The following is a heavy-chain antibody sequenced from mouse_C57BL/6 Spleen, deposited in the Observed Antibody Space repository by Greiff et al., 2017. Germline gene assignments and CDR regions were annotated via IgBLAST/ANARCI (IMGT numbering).Heavy chain of an antibody. CDR3: SKTYDYDGYYYAMDY. V-gene: IGHV1-77*01. CDR2: IGPGSGST. D-gene: IGHD2-4*01. J-gene: IGHJ4*01. CDR1: GYTFTDYY. Sequence: QVHVKQSGAELVKPGASVKISCKASGYTFTDYYINWVKQRPGQGLEWIGKIGPGSGSTYYNEKFKGKATLTADKSSSTAYMQLSSLTSEDSAVYFCSKTYDYDGYYYAMDYWGQGTSVTVSS.